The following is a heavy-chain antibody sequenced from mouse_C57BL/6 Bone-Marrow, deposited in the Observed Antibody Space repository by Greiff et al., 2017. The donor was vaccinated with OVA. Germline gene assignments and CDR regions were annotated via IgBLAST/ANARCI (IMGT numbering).Heavy chain of an antibody. Sequence: QVQLQQSGPGLVQPSQSLSITCTVSGFSLTSYGVHWVRQSPGKGLEWLGVIWRGGSTDSNAAFISSLSISKYNSKGQVFFKMNSLQADDTAIYDCARVPWKGDDFDYWGQGTTLTVSS. CDR2: IWRGGST. CDR3: ARVPWKGDDFDY. D-gene: IGHD3-3*01. J-gene: IGHJ2*01. V-gene: IGHV2-2*01. CDR1: GFSLTSYG.